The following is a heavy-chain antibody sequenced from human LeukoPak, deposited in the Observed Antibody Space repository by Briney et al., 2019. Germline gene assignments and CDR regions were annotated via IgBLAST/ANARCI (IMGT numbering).Heavy chain of an antibody. CDR1: GFTFSSYA. J-gene: IGHJ4*02. CDR2: ISYDGSNK. D-gene: IGHD6-13*01. Sequence: GGSLRLSCAASGFTFSSYAMHWVRQAPGKGLEWVAVISYDGSNKYYADSVKGRLTISRDNSKNTLYLQMNSLRAEDTAVYYCARGLWQQLTEGGGDYWGQGTLVTVSS. V-gene: IGHV3-30*04. CDR3: ARGLWQQLTEGGGDY.